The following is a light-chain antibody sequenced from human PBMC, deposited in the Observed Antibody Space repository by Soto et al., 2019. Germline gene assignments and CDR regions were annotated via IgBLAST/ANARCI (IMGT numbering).Light chain of an antibody. J-gene: IGKJ1*01. V-gene: IGKV3-20*01. Sequence: EIVLTQSPGTLSLSPGERATLSCRASQSVSSSSLAWYQQIPGQAPRLLIYGASSRATGIPDRFSGSGSGTDFTLTISRLEPADFAVDYCQQYVSSPWTFGQGTKVEVK. CDR3: QQYVSSPWT. CDR1: QSVSSSS. CDR2: GAS.